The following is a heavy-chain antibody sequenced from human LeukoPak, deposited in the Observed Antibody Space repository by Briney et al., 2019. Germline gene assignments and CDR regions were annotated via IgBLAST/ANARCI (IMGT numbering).Heavy chain of an antibody. Sequence: GASVKVSCKASGYTFTGYYMHWVRQAPGQGLEWMGWINPNSGGTNYAQKFQGRVTMTRDTSISTAYMELSRLRSDDPAVYYCARGEALGYCSSTSCHNWFDPCGQGTLVTVSS. J-gene: IGHJ5*02. CDR3: ARGEALGYCSSTSCHNWFDP. CDR1: GYTFTGYY. CDR2: INPNSGGT. V-gene: IGHV1-2*02. D-gene: IGHD2-2*01.